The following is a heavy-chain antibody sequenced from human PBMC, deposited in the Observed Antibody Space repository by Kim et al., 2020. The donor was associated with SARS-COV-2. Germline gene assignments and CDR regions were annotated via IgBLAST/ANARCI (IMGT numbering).Heavy chain of an antibody. Sequence: GGSLRLSCAASGFTVSSNYMSWVRQAPGKGLEWVSVIYSGGSTYYADSVKGRFTISRDNSKNTLYLQMNSLRAEDTAVYYCARDRRTEGNYDILTGYYRVPAKYLYYYGMDVWGQGTTVTVSS. CDR1: GFTVSSNY. D-gene: IGHD3-9*01. J-gene: IGHJ6*02. CDR3: ARDRRTEGNYDILTGYYRVPAKYLYYYGMDV. CDR2: IYSGGST. V-gene: IGHV3-53*01.